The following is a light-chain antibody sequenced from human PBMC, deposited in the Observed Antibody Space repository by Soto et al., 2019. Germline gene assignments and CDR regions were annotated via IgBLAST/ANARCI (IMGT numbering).Light chain of an antibody. CDR3: QSYDNSLSGSGV. V-gene: IGLV1-40*01. CDR2: GHN. J-gene: IGLJ3*02. Sequence: QSVLTQPPSVSGAPGQRVTISCTGSTSNIGAGYEVHWYLQLPGTAPKLLVSGHNIRPSGVPDRFSGFKSGASASLVITGLQAEDEADYYCQSYDNSLSGSGVFGGGTKLTVL. CDR1: TSNIGAGYE.